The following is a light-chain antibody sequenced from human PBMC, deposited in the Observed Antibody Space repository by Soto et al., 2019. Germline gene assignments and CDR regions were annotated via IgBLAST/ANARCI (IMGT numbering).Light chain of an antibody. CDR2: DAS. CDR3: QQRSNWPPT. Sequence: DIQMTQSPSTLSASVGDRVTITCRASQSILTWLAWYQQKPGKAPKLLIYDASNLQSGVPSRFSGSGSGTDFTLTISSLEPEDFAVYYCQQRSNWPPTFGQGTKVDIK. J-gene: IGKJ1*01. V-gene: IGKV1-5*01. CDR1: QSILTW.